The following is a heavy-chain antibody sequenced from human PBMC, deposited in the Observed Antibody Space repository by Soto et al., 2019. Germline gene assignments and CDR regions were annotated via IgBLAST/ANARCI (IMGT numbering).Heavy chain of an antibody. J-gene: IGHJ4*02. CDR1: GGSISSSSYY. Sequence: QLQLQESGPGLVKPSETLSLTCTVSGGSISSSSYYWGWISQPPGKGLEWIGSIYYSGSTYYNPSLKSRVTISVDTSKNQFSLKLSSVTAADTAVYYCASEYSGYVGVEYWVQGTLVTVSS. V-gene: IGHV4-39*01. CDR2: IYYSGST. D-gene: IGHD5-12*01. CDR3: ASEYSGYVGVEY.